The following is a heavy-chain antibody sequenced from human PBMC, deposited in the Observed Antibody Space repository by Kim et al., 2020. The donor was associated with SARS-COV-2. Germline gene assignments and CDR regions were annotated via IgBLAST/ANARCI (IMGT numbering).Heavy chain of an antibody. CDR3: ARDSRLPTYYYDKVGGGFFDY. CDR2: IYYSGST. V-gene: IGHV4-31*03. J-gene: IGHJ4*02. D-gene: IGHD3-22*01. CDR1: GGSISSGGYY. Sequence: SETLSLTCTVSGGSISSGGYYWSWIRQHPGKGLEWIGYIYYSGSTYYNPSLKSRVTISVDTSKNQFSLKLSSVTAADTAVYYCARDSRLPTYYYDKVGGGFFDYWGQGTLVTVSS.